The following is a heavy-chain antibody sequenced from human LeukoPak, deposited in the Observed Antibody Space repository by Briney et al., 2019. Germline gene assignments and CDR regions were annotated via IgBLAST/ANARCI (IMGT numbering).Heavy chain of an antibody. CDR3: ARGRDGSQSPIDD. CDR1: GFTFSSYA. V-gene: IGHV3-23*01. Sequence: PGGSLRLSCAASGFTFSSYAMSWVRQAPGKGLEWVSAISDSGGRTYYADSVKGRFTISRDNSENTLYLQMNSLRAEDTAIYYCARGRDGSQSPIDDWGQGTLVTVSS. CDR2: ISDSGGRT. D-gene: IGHD5-24*01. J-gene: IGHJ4*02.